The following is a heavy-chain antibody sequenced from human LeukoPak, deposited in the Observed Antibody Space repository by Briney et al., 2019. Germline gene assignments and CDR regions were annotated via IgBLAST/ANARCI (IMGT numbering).Heavy chain of an antibody. CDR2: INGDGSST. V-gene: IGHV3-74*03. D-gene: IGHD4-11*01. CDR1: GFTFNSYW. CDR3: AREKGSSNYDS. Sequence: TGGSLRLSCAASGFTFNSYWIHWVRQVPGKGLVWVSRINGDGSSTAYADSVKGRFTISRDNAKNTLYLQMNSLRAEDTAVYYCAREKGSSNYDSWGQGTLATVSS. J-gene: IGHJ5*01.